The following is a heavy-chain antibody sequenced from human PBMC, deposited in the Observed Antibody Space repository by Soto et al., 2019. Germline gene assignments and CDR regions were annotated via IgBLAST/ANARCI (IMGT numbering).Heavy chain of an antibody. V-gene: IGHV4-39*07. Sequence: SETLSLTCTVSGGSISSSSYYWGWIRQPPGKGLEWIGSIYYSGNTYYNPSLKSRVTISVDTSKNQFSLKLSSVTAADTAVYYCARDRLRYFDWLGARDAFDIWGQRTMVTVSS. J-gene: IGHJ3*02. CDR2: IYYSGNT. CDR3: ARDRLRYFDWLGARDAFDI. CDR1: GGSISSSSYY. D-gene: IGHD3-9*01.